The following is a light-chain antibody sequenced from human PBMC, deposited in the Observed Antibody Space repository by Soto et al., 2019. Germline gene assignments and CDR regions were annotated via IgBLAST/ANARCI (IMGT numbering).Light chain of an antibody. J-gene: IGLJ2*01. V-gene: IGLV1-40*01. CDR1: SSNIGAGYD. Sequence: QSVLTQPPSVSGAPGQRVTISCTGSSSNIGAGYDVHWYQQIPGTAPKLLIYGNSNRPSGVPDRFSGSKSGTSASLAITGLQAEDEADFYCQSYDSIISLVFGGGTKLTVL. CDR2: GNS. CDR3: QSYDSIISLV.